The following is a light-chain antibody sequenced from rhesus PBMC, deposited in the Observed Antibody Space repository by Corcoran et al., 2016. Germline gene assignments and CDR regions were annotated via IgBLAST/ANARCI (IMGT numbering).Light chain of an antibody. J-gene: IGKJ4*01. Sequence: DIQMTQSPSSLSASVGDTVTITCRASQGISSYLNWFQQKPGKAPKLLVYTASSLESGVPSRFSGSGSGTDFTRTISSLQPEVFATYYSQQHNACPLTFGGGTKVGIK. CDR1: QGISSY. CDR3: QQHNACPLT. V-gene: IGKV1-28*02. CDR2: TAS.